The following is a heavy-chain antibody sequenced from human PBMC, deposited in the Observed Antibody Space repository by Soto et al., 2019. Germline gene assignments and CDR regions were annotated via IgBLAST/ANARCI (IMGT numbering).Heavy chain of an antibody. D-gene: IGHD1-1*01. CDR2: IYSSGST. J-gene: IGHJ4*02. CDR1: GGSINNYY. CDR3: ARDHPRXXXNCLDY. Sequence: TSETLSLTCTVSGGSINNYYWSWIRQPPGKALEWIGYIYSSGSTNXNPSLKNRVTILVDTSKNQFSLKLSSVTAADTAVYYCARDHPRXXXNCLDYWGQGTLVTVS. V-gene: IGHV4-59*01.